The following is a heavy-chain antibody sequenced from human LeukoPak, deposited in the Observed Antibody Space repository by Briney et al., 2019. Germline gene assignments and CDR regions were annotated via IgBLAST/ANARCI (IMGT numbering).Heavy chain of an antibody. Sequence: PSETLSLTCTVSGGSVSSSSYYWGWIRQPPGKGLEWIGSIYYSGSTYYNPSLKSRVTISVDTSKNQFSLKLSSVTAADTAVYYCARQGATYYDFWSGYPPHWFDPWGQGTLVTVSS. V-gene: IGHV4-39*01. CDR2: IYYSGST. CDR3: ARQGATYYDFWSGYPPHWFDP. J-gene: IGHJ5*02. D-gene: IGHD3-3*01. CDR1: GGSVSSSSYY.